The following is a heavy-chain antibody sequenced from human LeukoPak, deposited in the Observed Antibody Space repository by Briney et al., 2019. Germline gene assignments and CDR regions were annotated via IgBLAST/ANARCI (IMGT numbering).Heavy chain of an antibody. Sequence: ASVKVSCKASGYTFTNYGITWVRQAPGQGLEWMGWISAYNANTNYAKKLQGRVTMTTDTSTSTAYMELSSLRSDDTAVYFCARDYYSGSYYGDYWGQGTLVTVSS. CDR1: GYTFTNYG. V-gene: IGHV1-18*01. J-gene: IGHJ4*02. CDR3: ARDYYSGSYYGDY. CDR2: ISAYNANT. D-gene: IGHD1-26*01.